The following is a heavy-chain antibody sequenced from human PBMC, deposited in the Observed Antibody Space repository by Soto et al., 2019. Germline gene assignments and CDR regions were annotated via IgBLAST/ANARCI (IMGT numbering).Heavy chain of an antibody. Sequence: PSETLSLTCAVYGGSFSGYYWSWIRQPPGKGLEWIGEINHSGSTNYNPSLKSRATISIDTSKNQFFLNLSSMTAADTAVYFCARVLITSGPLEYSFDFRGPGFLVTVSS. V-gene: IGHV4-34*01. CDR1: GGSFSGYY. CDR3: ARVLITSGPLEYSFDF. D-gene: IGHD3-16*01. CDR2: INHSGST. J-gene: IGHJ4*02.